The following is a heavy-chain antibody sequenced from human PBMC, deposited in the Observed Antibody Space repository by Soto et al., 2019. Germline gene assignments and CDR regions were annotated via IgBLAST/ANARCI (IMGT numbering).Heavy chain of an antibody. V-gene: IGHV5-10-1*01. D-gene: IGHD6-13*01. CDR3: AVKSSSWFLPLDH. CDR1: GYSFTSYW. Sequence: GESLKISCKGSGYSFTSYWISWVRQMPGKGLEWMGRIDPSDSYTNYSPSFQGHVTISADKSISTAYLQWSSLKASDTTMYYCAVKSSSWFLPLDHWGQGTLVTVSS. J-gene: IGHJ4*02. CDR2: IDPSDSYT.